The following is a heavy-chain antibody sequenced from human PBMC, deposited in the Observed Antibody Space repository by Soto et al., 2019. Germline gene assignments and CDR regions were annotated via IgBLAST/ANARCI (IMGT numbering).Heavy chain of an antibody. J-gene: IGHJ6*03. CDR1: GYTFTSYD. V-gene: IGHV1-8*01. D-gene: IGHD3-16*02. Sequence: ASVKVSCKASGYTFTSYDINWVRQATGQGLEWMGWMNPNSGNTGYAQKFQGRVTMTRNTSISTAYMELSSLRSEDTAVYYCARVLSDYIWGSYRSPNYYYMDVWGKGTTVTVSS. CDR2: MNPNSGNT. CDR3: ARVLSDYIWGSYRSPNYYYMDV.